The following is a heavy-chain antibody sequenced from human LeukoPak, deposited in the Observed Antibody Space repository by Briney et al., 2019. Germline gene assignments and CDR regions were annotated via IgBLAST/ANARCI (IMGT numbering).Heavy chain of an antibody. CDR3: AKTPYGDYDYFDY. CDR1: GFTFSSYG. V-gene: IGHV3-30*18. CDR2: ISYDGSNK. D-gene: IGHD4-17*01. J-gene: IGHJ4*02. Sequence: PGGSLRLSCAASGFTFSSYGMHWVRQAPGKGLEWVAVISYDGSNKYYADSVKGRFTISRDNSKNTLYLQMNSLRAEDTAVYYCAKTPYGDYDYFDYWGQGTLVTVSS.